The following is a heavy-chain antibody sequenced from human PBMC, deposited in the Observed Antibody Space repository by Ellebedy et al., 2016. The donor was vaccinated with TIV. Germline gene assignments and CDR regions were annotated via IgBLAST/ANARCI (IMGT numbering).Heavy chain of an antibody. CDR3: TIYGSGSYHWFDP. CDR2: IRSKAYGGTT. J-gene: IGHJ5*02. Sequence: GGSLRLSCAASGFTFSSYAMSWFRQAPGKGLEWVGFIRSKAYGGTTEYAASVKGRFTISRDDSKSIAYLQMNSLKTEDTAVYYCTIYGSGSYHWFDPWGQGTLVTVSS. D-gene: IGHD3-10*01. CDR1: GFTFSSYA. V-gene: IGHV3-49*03.